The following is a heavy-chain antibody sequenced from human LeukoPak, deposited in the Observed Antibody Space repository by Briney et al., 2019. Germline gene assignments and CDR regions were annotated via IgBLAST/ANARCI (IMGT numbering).Heavy chain of an antibody. J-gene: IGHJ4*02. CDR3: ARDRITIFGVAIFFGESQGFFDY. V-gene: IGHV4-39*07. CDR2: IYYSGST. D-gene: IGHD3-3*01. CDR1: GGSISSSSYY. Sequence: SETLSLTCTVSGGSISSSSYYWGWIRQPPGKGLEWIGSIYYSGSTYYNPSLKSRVTISVDTSKNQFSLKLSSVTAADTAVYYCARDRITIFGVAIFFGESQGFFDYWGQGTLVTVSS.